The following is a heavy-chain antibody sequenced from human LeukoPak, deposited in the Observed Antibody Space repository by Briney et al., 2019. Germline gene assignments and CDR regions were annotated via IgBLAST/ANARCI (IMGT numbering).Heavy chain of an antibody. CDR3: ATFRNYLSLGSCSSIACYNSQP. D-gene: IGHD2-2*02. Sequence: GGSLRLSCAASGFAFNTYAMSWVRQVPGKGLEWVSVISYSGATTYYADSVRGRFTISRDNFKNTLYLQMNSLRAEDTAIYYCATFRNYLSLGSCSSIACYNSQPWGQGTAVTVSS. V-gene: IGHV3-23*01. CDR2: ISYSGATT. CDR1: GFAFNTYA. J-gene: IGHJ5*02.